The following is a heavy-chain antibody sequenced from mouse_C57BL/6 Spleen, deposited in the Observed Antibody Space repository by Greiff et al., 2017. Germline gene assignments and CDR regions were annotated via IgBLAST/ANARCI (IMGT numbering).Heavy chain of an antibody. V-gene: IGHV5-17*01. CDR1: GFTFSDYG. CDR3: ARGEYCGRHFDV. CDR2: ISSGSGTI. J-gene: IGHJ1*03. D-gene: IGHD2-1*01. Sequence: EVNVVESGGGLVKPGGSLKLSCAASGFTFSDYGMHWVRQAPEKGLEWVAYISSGSGTIYYADTVKGRFTISRDNTTNTLVLQLTSLTSEDTAMYYCARGEYCGRHFDVWGTGTTVTVAS.